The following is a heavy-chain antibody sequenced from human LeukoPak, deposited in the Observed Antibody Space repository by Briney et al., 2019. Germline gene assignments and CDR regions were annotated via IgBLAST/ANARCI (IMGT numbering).Heavy chain of an antibody. Sequence: ASVKVSCKASGYTFTGYYMHWVRQAPGQGLEWMGWINPNSGGTNYAQKFQDRVTMTRDTSISTAYMELSRLRSDDTAVYYCARESGEHQLLLIHWGQGTLVTVSS. CDR2: INPNSGGT. J-gene: IGHJ4*02. V-gene: IGHV1-2*02. CDR3: ARESGEHQLLLIH. CDR1: GYTFTGYY. D-gene: IGHD2-2*01.